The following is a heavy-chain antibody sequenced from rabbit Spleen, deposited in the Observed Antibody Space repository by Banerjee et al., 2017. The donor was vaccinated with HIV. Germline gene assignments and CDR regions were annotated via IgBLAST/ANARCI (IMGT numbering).Heavy chain of an antibody. CDR1: GFDFSSYH. D-gene: IGHD5-1*01. V-gene: IGHV1S7*01. CDR3: ARTSNGGDGCGL. J-gene: IGHJ4*01. CDR2: IYPSGVT. Sequence: QLKETGGGLVQPGGSLTLSCKASGFDFSSYHMGWVRQAPGKGLEWIGIIYPSGVTYYASWVNGRFSISRENTQNTVSLQMNSLTAADTATYFCARTSNGGDGCGLWGPGTLVTVS.